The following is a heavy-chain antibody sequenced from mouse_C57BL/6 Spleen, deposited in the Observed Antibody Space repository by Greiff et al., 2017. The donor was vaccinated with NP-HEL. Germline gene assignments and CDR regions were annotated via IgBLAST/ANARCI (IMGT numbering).Heavy chain of an antibody. V-gene: IGHV1-15*01. CDR3: TRQLRLLAMDY. D-gene: IGHD3-2*02. CDR1: GYTFTDYE. Sequence: QVQLKQSGAELVRPGASVTLSCKASGYTFTDYEMHWVKQTPVHGLEWIGAIDPETGGTAYNQKFKGKAILTADKSSSTAYMELRSLTSEDSAVYYCTRQLRLLAMDYWGQGTSVTVSS. J-gene: IGHJ4*01. CDR2: IDPETGGT.